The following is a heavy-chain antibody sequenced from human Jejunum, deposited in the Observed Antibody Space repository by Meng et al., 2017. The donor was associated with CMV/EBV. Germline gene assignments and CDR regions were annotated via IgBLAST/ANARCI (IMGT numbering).Heavy chain of an antibody. CDR3: ARDGPHAGVVTAMDV. D-gene: IGHD3-16*01. J-gene: IGHJ6*02. CDR1: GFTFSNYW. V-gene: IGHV3-74*01. CDR2: IHIDGSDT. Sequence: GFTFSNYWMHWVRQAPGKGLVWVSRIHIDGSDTTYADFVKGRFTISRDNAKNTLYLQMNRLGADDTAVYYCARDGPHAGVVTAMDVWGQGTTVTVSS.